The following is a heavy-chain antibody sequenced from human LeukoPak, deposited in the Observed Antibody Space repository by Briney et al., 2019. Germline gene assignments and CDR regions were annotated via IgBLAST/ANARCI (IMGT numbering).Heavy chain of an antibody. CDR1: GFTFSSYA. J-gene: IGHJ6*02. CDR2: ISGSGGST. V-gene: IGHV3-23*01. CDR3: AKFVGRPYYYGMDV. Sequence: GGSLRLSCAASGFTFSSYAMSWVRQAPGKGLEWVSAISGSGGSTNYADSVKGRFTISRDNSKNTLYLQMNSLRAEDTAVYYCAKFVGRPYYYGMDVWGQGTTVTVSS. D-gene: IGHD2-15*01.